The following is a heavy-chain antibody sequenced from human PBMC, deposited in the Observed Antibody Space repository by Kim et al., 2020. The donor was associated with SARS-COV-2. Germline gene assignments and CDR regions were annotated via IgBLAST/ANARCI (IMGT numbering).Heavy chain of an antibody. J-gene: IGHJ4*02. CDR1: GGSISSYY. CDR3: ARSRYWNYHYFDY. D-gene: IGHD1-7*01. CDR2: IYYSGST. V-gene: IGHV4-59*13. Sequence: SETLSLTCTVSGGSISSYYWSWIRQPPGKGLEWIGYIYYSGSTNYNPSLKSRVTISVDTSKNQFSLKLSSVTAADTAVYYCARSRYWNYHYFDYWGQGTLVTVSS.